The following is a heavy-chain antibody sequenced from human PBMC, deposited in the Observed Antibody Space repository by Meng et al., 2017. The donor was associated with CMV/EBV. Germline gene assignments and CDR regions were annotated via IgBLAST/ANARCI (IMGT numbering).Heavy chain of an antibody. V-gene: IGHV3-21*01. Sequence: GGSLRLSCAASGFTFSSYSMNWFRQAPGKGLEWVSSISSSSSYIYYADSVKARFTISRDNAKNSLYLQMNSLRAEDTAVYYCARDRGGDIAPYYYYGMDVWGQGTTVTVSS. CDR2: ISSSSSYI. D-gene: IGHD2-15*01. CDR3: ARDRGGDIAPYYYYGMDV. J-gene: IGHJ6*02. CDR1: GFTFSSYS.